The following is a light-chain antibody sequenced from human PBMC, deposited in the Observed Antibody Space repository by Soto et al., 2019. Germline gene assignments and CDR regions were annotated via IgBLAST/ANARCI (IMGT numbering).Light chain of an antibody. CDR1: QIVGGN. CDR3: QQYNNWPSWA. CDR2: GAS. Sequence: EKGRTHPPATLFVFPGEEPTSSCRPSQIVGGNLAWYQQKPGQAPRLLIYGASTRATGIPARFSGSGSGTEFTLTISSLQSEDFAVYYCQQYNNWPSWAFGQGTKVEIK. J-gene: IGKJ1*01. V-gene: IGKV3-15*01.